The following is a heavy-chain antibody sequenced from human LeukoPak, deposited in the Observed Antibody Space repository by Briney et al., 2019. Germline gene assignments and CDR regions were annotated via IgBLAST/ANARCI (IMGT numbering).Heavy chain of an antibody. J-gene: IGHJ6*03. CDR3: AKSPPHDFWSGYPYYYYYMDV. CDR2: ISGSCGST. Sequence: GGSLRLSCAASGFTFSSYAMSWVRQAPGKGLEWGSAISGSCGSTYYADSVKGRFTISRDNSKNPLYLQMNSLRAEDTAVYYCAKSPPHDFWSGYPYYYYYMDVWGKGTTVTVSS. CDR1: GFTFSSYA. D-gene: IGHD3-3*01. V-gene: IGHV3-23*01.